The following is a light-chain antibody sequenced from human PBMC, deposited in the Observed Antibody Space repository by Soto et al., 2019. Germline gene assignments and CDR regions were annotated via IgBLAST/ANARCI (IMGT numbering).Light chain of an antibody. Sequence: EIVLTKSPATLSVSPGEGATLSCRASQSVGSLLAWYQQKPGQAPRLLIYRASSRATGISGSFSGSGSGTDFTLTISSLEPEDFAVYYCQQRSNWLWTFGQGTKVDIK. V-gene: IGKV3-11*01. CDR2: RAS. CDR3: QQRSNWLWT. J-gene: IGKJ1*01. CDR1: QSVGSL.